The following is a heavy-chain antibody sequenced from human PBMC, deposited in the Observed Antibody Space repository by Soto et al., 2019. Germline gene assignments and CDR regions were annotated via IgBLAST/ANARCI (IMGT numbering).Heavy chain of an antibody. CDR3: ARWPQPRYTADPYAVDV. CDR1: GGTFSSSG. V-gene: IGHV1-69*11. D-gene: IGHD3-16*02. CDR2: IVPSLYTT. Sequence: QVHLVQSGTEVKKPGSSVKVSCKASGGTFSSSGFSWVRQAPGQGLEWMGMIVPSLYTTNYAQKFQARVTITGDEAPSTAYMALRSLRPQDTAVYYCARWPQPRYTADPYAVDVWGQGTRVIVSS. J-gene: IGHJ6*02.